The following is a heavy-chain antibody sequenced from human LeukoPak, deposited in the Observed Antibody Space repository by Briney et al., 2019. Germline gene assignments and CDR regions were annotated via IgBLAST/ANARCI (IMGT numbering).Heavy chain of an antibody. Sequence: GGSLRLSCAASGFTFSSHDMYWVRQTGKCLEWVAASDSTGDTYYLDSVKGRFTISRETVKNSLSLQMNSLRVGDTGVYYCARGKTGDDYVVFDYWGQGVLVTVSS. CDR3: ARGKTGDDYVVFDY. CDR2: SDSTGDT. J-gene: IGHJ4*02. V-gene: IGHV3-13*01. D-gene: IGHD3-10*02. CDR1: GFTFSSHD.